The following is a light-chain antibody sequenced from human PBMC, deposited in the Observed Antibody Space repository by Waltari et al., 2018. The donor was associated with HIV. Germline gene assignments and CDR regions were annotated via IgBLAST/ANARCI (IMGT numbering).Light chain of an antibody. CDR1: NNDVGGYYY. V-gene: IGLV2-11*01. J-gene: IGLJ2*01. CDR3: CSYAGSNTPVL. Sequence: QSALTQPRSVSGSPGQSVTLSCTGPNNDVGGYYYIPWYQPRPGEAPRLMIYDVNKRPSGVPDRFSGSKSGNTASLTISGLQADDEAQYYCCSYAGSNTPVLFGGGSQLTVL. CDR2: DVN.